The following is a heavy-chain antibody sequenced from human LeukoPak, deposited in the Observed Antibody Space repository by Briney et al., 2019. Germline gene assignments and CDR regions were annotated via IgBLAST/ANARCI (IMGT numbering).Heavy chain of an antibody. D-gene: IGHD5-24*01. J-gene: IGHJ4*02. CDR1: GESFSSYY. CDR2: INHSGNT. Sequence: SETLSLTCAVYGESFSSYYWSWIRQPPGKGLEWIGEINHSGNTNYNPSLKGRVTISVDTSKNQFSLKLSSVTAADTAVYYCARVDGDGYNIPDYWGQGTLVTVSS. V-gene: IGHV4-34*01. CDR3: ARVDGDGYNIPDY.